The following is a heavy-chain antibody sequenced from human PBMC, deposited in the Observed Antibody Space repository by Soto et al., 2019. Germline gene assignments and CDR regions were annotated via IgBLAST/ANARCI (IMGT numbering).Heavy chain of an antibody. Sequence: ASVKVSCKASGGAFSSYTISWVRQAPGQGLEWMGRIIPILGIANYAQKFQGRVTITADKSTSTAYMELSSLRSEDTAVYYCAEGITSNWFDPWGQGTLVTVSS. V-gene: IGHV1-69*02. J-gene: IGHJ5*02. CDR1: GGAFSSYT. CDR3: AEGITSNWFDP. D-gene: IGHD3-3*01. CDR2: IIPILGIA.